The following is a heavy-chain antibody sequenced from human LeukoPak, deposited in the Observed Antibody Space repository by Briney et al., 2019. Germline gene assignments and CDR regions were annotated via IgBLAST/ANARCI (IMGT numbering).Heavy chain of an antibody. Sequence: GGSLRLSCAVSGFTYSTYSMNWVRQAPGKGLEWVSYISSSSSTIYYADSVKGRFTISRDNAKNSLYLQMNSLRDEDTAVYYCAKDSDYYHSSGYYYAYFQHWGQGTLVTVSS. J-gene: IGHJ1*01. V-gene: IGHV3-48*02. CDR1: GFTYSTYS. CDR3: AKDSDYYHSSGYYYAYFQH. CDR2: ISSSSSTI. D-gene: IGHD3-22*01.